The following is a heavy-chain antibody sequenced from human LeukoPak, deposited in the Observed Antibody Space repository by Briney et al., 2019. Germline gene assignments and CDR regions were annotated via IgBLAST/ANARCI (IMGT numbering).Heavy chain of an antibody. CDR2: IKSKTDGGTT. J-gene: IGHJ4*02. CDR1: GFTFSNAW. Sequence: GGSLRLSCAASGFTFSNAWVNWVRQAPGKGLEWVGRIKSKTDGGTTDYAAPVKGRFTISRDDSKNTLYLQMNSLKTEDTAVYYCTTDSVVVTAPVHLDYWGQGTLVTVSS. CDR3: TTDSVVVTAPVHLDY. V-gene: IGHV3-15*07. D-gene: IGHD2-21*02.